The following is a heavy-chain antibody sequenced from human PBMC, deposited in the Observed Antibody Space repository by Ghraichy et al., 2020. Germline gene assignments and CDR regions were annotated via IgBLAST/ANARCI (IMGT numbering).Heavy chain of an antibody. CDR2: ISSSSSNI. D-gene: IGHD1-26*01. CDR1: GFTFSSYS. V-gene: IGHV3-21*01. J-gene: IGHJ3*02. Sequence: GGSLRLSCAASGFTFSSYSMNWVRQAPGKGLEWVSSISSSSSNIYYAYSVKGRFTISSDNAKNSLYLQLNSMRAEDTAVYYCAREGSGSYQSALEIWGQGTMLTVTS. CDR3: AREGSGSYQSALEI.